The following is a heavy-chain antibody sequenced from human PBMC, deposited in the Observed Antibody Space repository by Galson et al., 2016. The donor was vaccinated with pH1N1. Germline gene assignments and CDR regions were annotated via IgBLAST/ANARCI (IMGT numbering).Heavy chain of an antibody. Sequence: SVKVSCKASGGSFAKYAVSWVRQAPGQGLEWMGRIIPIYGTAHYAQKFQGRVTITADEYTTTVYMELNSLISEDTAIYYCARPGRTETTKEGFAWGYGMDVWGQGTTVTVSS. J-gene: IGHJ6*02. CDR1: GGSFAKYA. V-gene: IGHV1-69*13. CDR2: IIPIYGTA. D-gene: IGHD1-1*01. CDR3: ARPGRTETTKEGFAWGYGMDV.